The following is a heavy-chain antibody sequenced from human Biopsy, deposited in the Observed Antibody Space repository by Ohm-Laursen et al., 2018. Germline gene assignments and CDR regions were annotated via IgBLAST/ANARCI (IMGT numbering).Heavy chain of an antibody. V-gene: IGHV4-4*07. CDR1: GASMTDYF. J-gene: IGHJ6*02. D-gene: IGHD3-10*01. Sequence: SETLSLTCSVSGASMTDYFWSWIWQPAGKGLGWIGRAYPSGTTYYNPSLKGRVTISIDASKNQLSLKVTSVTAADTAVFYCAGSRGHYFNGLDVWGQGTTVIVSS. CDR3: AGSRGHYFNGLDV. CDR2: AYPSGTT.